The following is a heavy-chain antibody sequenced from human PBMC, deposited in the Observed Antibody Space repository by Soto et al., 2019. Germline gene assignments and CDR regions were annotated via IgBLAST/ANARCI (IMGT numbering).Heavy chain of an antibody. Sequence: QVQLQQWGAGLLKPSETLSLTCAVYGGSFSGYYWSWIRQPPGKGLEWIGEINHSGSTNHNPSLKSRVTIAVDKSKNQFSLKLRSVTAADTAVYFCARVQEWSGSGYYRVFDYWGQGTLVTVSS. CDR1: GGSFSGYY. J-gene: IGHJ4*02. CDR3: ARVQEWSGSGYYRVFDY. CDR2: INHSGST. V-gene: IGHV4-34*01. D-gene: IGHD3-22*01.